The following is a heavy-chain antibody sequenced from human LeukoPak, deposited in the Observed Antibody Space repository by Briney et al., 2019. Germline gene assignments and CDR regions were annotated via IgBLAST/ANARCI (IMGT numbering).Heavy chain of an antibody. Sequence: GRSLRLSCAASGFTFSSYGMHWVRQAPGKGLEWVAVLSYDGSNKYYADSVKGRFTISRDNSKNTLYLQMNSLRAEDTAVYYCATLNEPAGNRDAFDIWGQGTMVTVSS. D-gene: IGHD2-2*01. V-gene: IGHV3-30*03. CDR1: GFTFSSYG. J-gene: IGHJ3*02. CDR2: LSYDGSNK. CDR3: ATLNEPAGNRDAFDI.